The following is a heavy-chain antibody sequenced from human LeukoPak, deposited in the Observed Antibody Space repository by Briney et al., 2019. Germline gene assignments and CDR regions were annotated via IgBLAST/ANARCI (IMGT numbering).Heavy chain of an antibody. D-gene: IGHD2-15*01. CDR3: AREADCSGGGCYRGAFDI. J-gene: IGHJ3*02. V-gene: IGHV3-33*01. CDR1: GFTFSTYA. CDR2: IWYDGSNK. Sequence: GGSLRLSCAASGFTFSTYATHWVRQAPGKGLEWVAVIWYDGSNKYYGDSVKGRLTISRDNSKNTLFLQMNSLRAEDTAVYYCAREADCSGGGCYRGAFDIWGQGTMVAVSS.